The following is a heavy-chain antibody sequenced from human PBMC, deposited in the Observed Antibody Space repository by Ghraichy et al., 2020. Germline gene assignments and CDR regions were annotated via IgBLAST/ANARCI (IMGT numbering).Heavy chain of an antibody. J-gene: IGHJ4*02. V-gene: IGHV5-51*01. CDR2: IYPGDSDT. D-gene: IGHD2-21*02. CDR3: ARRGTYCGGDCYCDY. CDR1: GYSFTSYW. Sequence: GESLNISCKGSGYSFTSYWIGWVRQMPGKGLEWMGIIYPGDSDTRYSPSFQGQVTISADKSISTAYLQWSSLKASDTAMYYCARRGTYCGGDCYCDYWGQGTQVTVSS.